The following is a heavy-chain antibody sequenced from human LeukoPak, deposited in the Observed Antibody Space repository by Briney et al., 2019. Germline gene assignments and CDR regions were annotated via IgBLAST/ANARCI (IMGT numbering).Heavy chain of an antibody. CDR3: ARGAGYCSSTSCYGSYYYMDV. CDR1: GYTLTSYD. J-gene: IGHJ6*03. Sequence: ASVKVSCKASGYTLTSYDINWVRQATGQGLEWMGWMNPNSGNTGYAQKFQGRVTMTRNTSISTAYMELSSLRSEDTAVYYCARGAGYCSSTSCYGSYYYMDVWGKGTTVTVSS. V-gene: IGHV1-8*01. CDR2: MNPNSGNT. D-gene: IGHD2-2*01.